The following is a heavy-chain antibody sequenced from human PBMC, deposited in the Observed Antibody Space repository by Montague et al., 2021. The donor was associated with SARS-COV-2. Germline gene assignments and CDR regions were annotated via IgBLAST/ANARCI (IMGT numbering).Heavy chain of an antibody. CDR3: AREGGITIFGVVIGSPYYYYMDV. Sequence: SETLSLTCTVSGGSISSYYWSWIRQPAGKGLEWIGRIYTSGSTNXNPSLKSRVTMSVDTSKNRFSLKLSSVTAADTAVYYCAREGGITIFGVVIGSPYYYYMDVWGKGTTVTVSS. D-gene: IGHD3-3*01. J-gene: IGHJ6*03. V-gene: IGHV4-4*07. CDR2: IYTSGST. CDR1: GGSISSYY.